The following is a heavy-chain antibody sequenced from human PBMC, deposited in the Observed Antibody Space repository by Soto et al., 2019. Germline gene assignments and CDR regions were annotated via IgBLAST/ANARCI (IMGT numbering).Heavy chain of an antibody. CDR1: GGTFSSYA. CDR3: AREGCSGGSCYPRFDY. J-gene: IGHJ4*02. Sequence: QVQLVQSGAEVKKPGSSVKVSCKASGGTFSSYAISWVRQAPGQGLEWMGGIIPIFGTANYAQKFQGRVTITADESTITAYMELSSLRSEDTAVYYCAREGCSGGSCYPRFDYWGQGTLVTVSS. V-gene: IGHV1-69*01. D-gene: IGHD2-15*01. CDR2: IIPIFGTA.